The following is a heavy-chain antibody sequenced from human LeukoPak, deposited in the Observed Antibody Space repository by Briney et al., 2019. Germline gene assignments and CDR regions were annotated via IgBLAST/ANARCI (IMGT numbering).Heavy chain of an antibody. J-gene: IGHJ4*02. V-gene: IGHV3-49*04. D-gene: IGHD1-14*01. CDR3: CRTGLVDFDY. CDR2: IRRRAYGGAA. CDR1: GFAFGDFA. Sequence: PGGSLRLSCTTSGFAFGDFAMRWVRQPAGKGLEWVGFIRRRAYGGAAEYAASEKGRFIISRDDSKGIAYLQMNSLKTEDTAVYYCCRTGLVDFDYWGQGSWVIVSP.